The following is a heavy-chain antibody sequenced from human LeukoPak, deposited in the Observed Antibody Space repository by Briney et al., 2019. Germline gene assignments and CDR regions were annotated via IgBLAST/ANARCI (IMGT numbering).Heavy chain of an antibody. CDR3: ARVLDFWSGYYDY. J-gene: IGHJ4*02. D-gene: IGHD3-3*01. Sequence: SETLSLTFTVSGGSISSYYWSWIRQPPGKGLEWIGYIYYSGSTNYNPSLKSRVTISVDTSKNQFSLKLSSVTAADTAVYYCARVLDFWSGYYDYWGQGTLVTVSS. CDR1: GGSISSYY. CDR2: IYYSGST. V-gene: IGHV4-59*01.